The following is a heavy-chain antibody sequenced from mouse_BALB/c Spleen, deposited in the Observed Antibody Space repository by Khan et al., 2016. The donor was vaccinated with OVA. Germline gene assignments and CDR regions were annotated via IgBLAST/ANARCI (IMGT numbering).Heavy chain of an antibody. CDR3: ARSNYGTFAY. CDR1: GFTFSSFS. V-gene: IGHV5-9*03. CDR2: ISSGGDNT. Sequence: EVELVESGGGLVKPGGSLKLSCAASGFTFSSFSMSWVRQTPEKRLEWVTTISSGGDNTYYPDSVKGRFTISRDNAKHDLFLQMSSLMSEATALYYCARSNYGTFAYWGQGTLVTVSA. J-gene: IGHJ3*01. D-gene: IGHD2-1*01.